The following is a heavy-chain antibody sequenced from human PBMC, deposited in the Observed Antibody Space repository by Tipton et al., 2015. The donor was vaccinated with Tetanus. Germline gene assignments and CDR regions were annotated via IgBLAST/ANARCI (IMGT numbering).Heavy chain of an antibody. J-gene: IGHJ4*02. CDR3: VRDGGSSGWLAY. V-gene: IGHV3-11*01. CDR1: GFTFSDCY. D-gene: IGHD6-19*01. Sequence: SLRLSCAASGFTFSDCYMVWIRQAPGKGLEWLSFISHSGTTIYNADSVKGRFTISRDNAENSLYLQMNSLRVEDTAVYYCVRDGGSSGWLAYWGQGTLVTVSS. CDR2: ISHSGTTI.